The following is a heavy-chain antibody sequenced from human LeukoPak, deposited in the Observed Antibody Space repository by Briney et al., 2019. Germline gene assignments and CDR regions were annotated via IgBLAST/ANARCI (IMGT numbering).Heavy chain of an antibody. CDR1: GFTVSGNY. Sequence: GGSLRPSCAASGFTVSGNYMSWVRQAPGKGLEWVSGILDSGYSTYYANSVKGRFTISRDNSNNTLYLQMNSLRAEDTAVYYCAKLGGHPLHNYYVGVWGKGTTVAVSS. CDR3: AKLGGHPLHNYYVGV. V-gene: IGHV3-23*01. CDR2: ILDSGYST. D-gene: IGHD3-16*01. J-gene: IGHJ6*03.